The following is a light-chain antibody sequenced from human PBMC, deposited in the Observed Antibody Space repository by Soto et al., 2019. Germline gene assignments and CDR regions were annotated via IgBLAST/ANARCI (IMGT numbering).Light chain of an antibody. J-gene: IGKJ2*01. CDR1: QSVLHSSNNKNY. CDR2: WAS. V-gene: IGKV4-1*01. CDR3: PQDYRSPYT. Sequence: DIVMTQSPDSLAVSLGERATINCKSSQSVLHSSNNKNYLAGYQQKPGQPPKLLISWASTRESGGPDRFSGSGSGTDFTLTISALQSEDVTVYYCPQDYRSPYTFGQGTKLEIK.